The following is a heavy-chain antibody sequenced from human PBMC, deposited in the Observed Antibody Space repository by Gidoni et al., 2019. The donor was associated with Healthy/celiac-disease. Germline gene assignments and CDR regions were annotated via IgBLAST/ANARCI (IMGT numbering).Heavy chain of an antibody. CDR2: ISAYNGNT. CDR3: ARPRGYSGYDSSWPNTLSGP. V-gene: IGHV1-18*04. J-gene: IGHJ4*02. Sequence: QVQLVQSGAEVKKPGASVKVSCKASGYTFTSYGISWVRQAPGQGLEWMGWISAYNGNTNYAQKLQGRVTMTTDTSTSTAYMELRSLRSDDTAVYYCARPRGYSGYDSSWPNTLSGPWGQGTLVTVSS. CDR1: GYTFTSYG. D-gene: IGHD5-12*01.